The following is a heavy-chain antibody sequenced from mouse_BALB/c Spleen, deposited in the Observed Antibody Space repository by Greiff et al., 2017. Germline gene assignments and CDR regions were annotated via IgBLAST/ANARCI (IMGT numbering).Heavy chain of an antibody. D-gene: IGHD2-2*01. CDR1: GFTFSSFG. J-gene: IGHJ4*01. CDR3: ARGLPDAMDY. Sequence: EVKLMDSGGGLVQPGGSRKLSCAASGFTFSSFGMHWVRQAPEKGLEWVAYISSGSSTIYYADTVTGRFAISRDNPKNTLFLQMTNLRSEDTAMYYCARGLPDAMDYWGQGTSGNVSS. CDR2: ISSGSSTI. V-gene: IGHV5-17*02.